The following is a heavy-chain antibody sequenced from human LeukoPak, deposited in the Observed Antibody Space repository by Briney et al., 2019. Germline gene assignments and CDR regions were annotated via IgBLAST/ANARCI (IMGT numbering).Heavy chain of an antibody. V-gene: IGHV1-18*01. CDR3: ARIPGRLRADYYYYYMDV. Sequence: ASVKVSCKASGYTFTSYGISWVRQTPGQGLEWMGWISAYNGNTNYAQKLQGRVTMTTDTSTSTAYMELRSLRSDDTAVYYCARIPGRLRADYYYYYMDVWGKGTTVTVSS. CDR1: GYTFTSYG. CDR2: ISAYNGNT. J-gene: IGHJ6*03. D-gene: IGHD5-12*01.